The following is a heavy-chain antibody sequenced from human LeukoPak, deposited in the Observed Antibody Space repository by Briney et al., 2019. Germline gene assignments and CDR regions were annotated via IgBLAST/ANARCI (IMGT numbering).Heavy chain of an antibody. J-gene: IGHJ4*02. D-gene: IGHD2-15*01. Sequence: KPGRSLRLSCAASGLTFSSYDMNSAPQSPGKELEWVSSISSSSSYIYYADLVKGRFTISRDHALNSLYLEMNGLRAEETSGYYCGRQRDQAASLDYWGQGTLVTVSS. CDR2: ISSSSSYI. CDR1: GLTFSSYD. CDR3: GRQRDQAASLDY. V-gene: IGHV3-21*01.